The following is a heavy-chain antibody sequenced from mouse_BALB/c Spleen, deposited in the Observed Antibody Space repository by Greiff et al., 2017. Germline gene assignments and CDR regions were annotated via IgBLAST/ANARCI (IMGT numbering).Heavy chain of an antibody. D-gene: IGHD1-1*01. V-gene: IGHV5-17*02. CDR3: ARDITTVVFDY. CDR1: GFTFSSFG. Sequence: EVQLVESGGGLVQPGGSRKLSCAASGFTFSSFGMHWVRQAPEKGLEWVAYISSGSSTIYYADTVKGRFTISRDNPKNTLFLQMTSLRSEDTAMYYCARDITTVVFDYWGQGTTLTVSS. CDR2: ISSGSSTI. J-gene: IGHJ2*01.